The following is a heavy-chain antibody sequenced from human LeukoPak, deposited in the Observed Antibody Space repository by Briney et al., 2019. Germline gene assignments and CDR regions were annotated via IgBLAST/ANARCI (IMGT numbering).Heavy chain of an antibody. Sequence: SETLSLTCTVSGGSISSYYWSWIRQPPGKGLEWIGYIYYSGSTNYNPSLKSRVTISVDTSKNQFSLKLSSVTAADTAVYYCARTSKYCSGGSCYSATNYYYYMDVWGKGTTVTISS. CDR3: ARTSKYCSGGSCYSATNYYYYMDV. J-gene: IGHJ6*03. D-gene: IGHD2-15*01. V-gene: IGHV4-59*01. CDR1: GGSISSYY. CDR2: IYYSGST.